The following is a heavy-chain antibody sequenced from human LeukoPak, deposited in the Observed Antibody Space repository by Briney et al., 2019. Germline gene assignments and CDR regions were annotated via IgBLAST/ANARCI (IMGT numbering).Heavy chain of an antibody. D-gene: IGHD6-19*01. CDR3: ARVSVVAGNDY. CDR1: VYTFSRYS. CDR2: IISSSSYI. V-gene: IGHV3-21*01. J-gene: IGHJ4*02. Sequence: GGSLRLSCAASVYTFSRYSTNWVRHAPGKGLEWVSSIISSSSYIYYADSVKGRFTISRDNAKNSLYLQMNSLRAEDTAVYYCARVSVVAGNDYWGQGTLVTVSS.